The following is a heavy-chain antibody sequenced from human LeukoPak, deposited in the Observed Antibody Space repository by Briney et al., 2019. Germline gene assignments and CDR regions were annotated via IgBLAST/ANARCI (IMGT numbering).Heavy chain of an antibody. J-gene: IGHJ5*02. CDR3: ARENNTGEDWFDP. CDR2: IIPIFGTA. D-gene: IGHD1/OR15-1a*01. CDR1: GGTFSSYA. V-gene: IGHV1-69*01. Sequence: SVKVFCKXSGGTFSSYAISWVRQSPGQGLEWMGGIIPIFGTANYAQKFQGRVTITADESTSTAYMELSSLRSEDTAVYYCARENNTGEDWFDPWGQGTLVTVSS.